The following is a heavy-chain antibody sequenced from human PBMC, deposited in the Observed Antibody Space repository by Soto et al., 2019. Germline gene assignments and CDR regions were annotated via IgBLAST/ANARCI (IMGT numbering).Heavy chain of an antibody. D-gene: IGHD6-19*01. CDR1: GFSLRTYG. J-gene: IGHJ5*02. CDR3: AREVLTAVAGSVNWFDP. CDR2: IWYDGTKK. V-gene: IGHV3-33*01. Sequence: QVQLVESGGGVVQSGRSLTLSCAASGFSLRTYGMHWLRRAPGKGLEWVAFIWYDGTKKFYANSVKGRSTISKDNSNNILYLQMSGLRVEDTAVYYCAREVLTAVAGSVNWFDPWGQGTLVTVSS.